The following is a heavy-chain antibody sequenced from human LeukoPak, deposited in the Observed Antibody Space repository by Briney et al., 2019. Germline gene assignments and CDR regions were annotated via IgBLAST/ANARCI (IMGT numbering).Heavy chain of an antibody. Sequence: EASVKVSCKASGYTFTGYYIHWVRQAPGQGLEWMGWINPNSGGTNYAQKFQGRVTMTRDTSISTAYMELSRLRSDDTAVYYCARDLSGELLGDNDYWGQGTLVTVSS. CDR1: GYTFTGYY. J-gene: IGHJ4*02. D-gene: IGHD1-26*01. V-gene: IGHV1-2*02. CDR2: INPNSGGT. CDR3: ARDLSGELLGDNDY.